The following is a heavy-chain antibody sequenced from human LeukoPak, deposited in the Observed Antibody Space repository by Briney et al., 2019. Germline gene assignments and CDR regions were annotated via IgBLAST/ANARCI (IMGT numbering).Heavy chain of an antibody. V-gene: IGHV3-30-3*01. D-gene: IGHD3-22*01. J-gene: IGHJ4*02. CDR3: ARAYDSSGYYY. Sequence: PGRSLRLSCAASGFTFSSYAMHWVRQAPGKGLEWVAVISYDGSNKYYADSVKGRFTISRDNSKNTLYLQMNSLRAEDTAVYYCARAYDSSGYYYWGQGTLVTVSS. CDR2: ISYDGSNK. CDR1: GFTFSSYA.